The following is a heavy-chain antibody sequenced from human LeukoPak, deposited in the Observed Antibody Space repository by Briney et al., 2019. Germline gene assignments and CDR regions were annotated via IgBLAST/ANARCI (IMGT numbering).Heavy chain of an antibody. J-gene: IGHJ5*02. CDR2: IYHSGST. V-gene: IGHV4-38-2*02. CDR3: ARAYSSPQGWFDP. CDR1: GCSISSGYY. Sequence: SQTLSLTCTVCGCSISSGYYWGWIRQPPGKGLEWIGSIYHSGSTYYNPSLKSRVTISVDTSKNQFSLKLSSVTASDTAVYYCARAYSSPQGWFDPWGQGTLVTVSS. D-gene: IGHD6-13*01.